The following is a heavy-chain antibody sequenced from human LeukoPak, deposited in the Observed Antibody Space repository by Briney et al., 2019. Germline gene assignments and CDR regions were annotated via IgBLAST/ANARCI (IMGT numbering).Heavy chain of an antibody. Sequence: GGSLRLSCATSGFTFTSAWMSWVRQAPGKGLEWVSVIYSGGSTYYADSVKGRFTISRDNSKNTLYLQMNSLRAEDTAVYYCARLWFGESQYYFDYWGQGTLVTVSS. CDR1: GFTFTSAW. CDR2: IYSGGST. CDR3: ARLWFGESQYYFDY. D-gene: IGHD3-10*01. V-gene: IGHV3-66*01. J-gene: IGHJ4*02.